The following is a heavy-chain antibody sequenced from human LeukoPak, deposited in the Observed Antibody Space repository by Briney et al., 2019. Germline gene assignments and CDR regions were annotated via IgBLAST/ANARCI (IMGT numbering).Heavy chain of an antibody. J-gene: IGHJ4*02. V-gene: IGHV4-59*12. D-gene: IGHD3-3*01. CDR2: IYYSGST. Sequence: KPSETLSLTCTVSGGSISSYYWSWIRQPPGKGLEWIGYIYYSGSTNYNPSLKSRVTISVDTSKNQFSLKLSSVTAADTAVYYCARGRGDPYDFWSGGDPVWGQGTLVTVSS. CDR1: GGSISSYY. CDR3: ARGRGDPYDFWSGGDPV.